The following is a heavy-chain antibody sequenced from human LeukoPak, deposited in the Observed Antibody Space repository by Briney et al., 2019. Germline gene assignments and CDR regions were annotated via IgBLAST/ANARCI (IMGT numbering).Heavy chain of an antibody. D-gene: IGHD2-21*01. CDR2: IYSGGST. CDR1: GFTVSSNY. Sequence: GGSLRLSCAASGFTVSSNYMSWVRQAPGKGLEWVSVIYSGGSTYYADSVKGRFTISRDNSKNTLYLQRSSLRAEDTAVYYCARGRATYCFDCWGQGTLVTVSS. J-gene: IGHJ4*02. V-gene: IGHV3-53*01. CDR3: ARGRATYCFDC.